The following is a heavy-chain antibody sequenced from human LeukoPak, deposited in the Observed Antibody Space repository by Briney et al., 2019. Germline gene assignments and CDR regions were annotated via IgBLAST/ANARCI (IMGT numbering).Heavy chain of an antibody. V-gene: IGHV3-64*01. J-gene: IGHJ5*02. CDR2: ISSNGGST. CDR1: GFSFSSYA. CDR3: ARARDGYNYFWFDP. Sequence: GGSLRLSYAASGFSFSSYAMHWVRQAPGKGLEYVSAISSNGGSTYYANSVKGRFTISRDNSKNTLYLQMGSLRAEDMAVYYCARARDGYNYFWFDPWGQGTLVTVSS. D-gene: IGHD5-24*01.